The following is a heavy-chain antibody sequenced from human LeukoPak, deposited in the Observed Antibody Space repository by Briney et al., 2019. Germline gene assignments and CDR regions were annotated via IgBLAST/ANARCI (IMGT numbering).Heavy chain of an antibody. Sequence: SGGSLRLSCAASGFTFIIYSMNWVRQAPGKGLEWVSSIDSSSRNINYADSVKGRFTISRDNAKNALYLQMNSLRAEDTAVYYCARDPAYYYDSSYDWGQGTLVTVSS. CDR3: ARDPAYYYDSSYD. D-gene: IGHD3-22*01. V-gene: IGHV3-21*01. CDR2: IDSSSRNI. CDR1: GFTFIIYS. J-gene: IGHJ4*02.